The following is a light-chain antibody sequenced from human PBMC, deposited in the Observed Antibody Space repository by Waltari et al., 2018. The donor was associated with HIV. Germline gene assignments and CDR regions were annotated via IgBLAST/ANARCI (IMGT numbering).Light chain of an antibody. J-gene: IGLJ2*01. V-gene: IGLV6-57*04. CDR2: ENN. Sequence: NFMLTQPHSVSESPGKTVTISCTRSSGRIASNYVQWYQQRPGGAPTTVIYENNQRPSGVPDRFSGSIDSSANSASLTISGLKTDDEADYSCQSYFASNDVIFGGGTTLTVL. CDR1: SGRIASNY. CDR3: QSYFASNDVI.